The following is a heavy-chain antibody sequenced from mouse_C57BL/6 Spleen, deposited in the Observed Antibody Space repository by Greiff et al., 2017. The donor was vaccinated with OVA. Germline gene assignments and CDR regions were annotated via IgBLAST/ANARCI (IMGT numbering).Heavy chain of an antibody. CDR2: IHPNSGST. V-gene: IGHV1-64*01. CDR1: GYTFTSYW. Sequence: VQLQQPGAELVKPGASVKLSCKASGYTFTSYWMHWVKQRPGQGLEWIGLIHPNSGSTNYNEKFKSKATLTVDKSSSTAYMQLSSLTSEDSAVYFSARGIYDAPSWFAYWGQGTLVTVSA. D-gene: IGHD2-3*01. CDR3: ARGIYDAPSWFAY. J-gene: IGHJ3*01.